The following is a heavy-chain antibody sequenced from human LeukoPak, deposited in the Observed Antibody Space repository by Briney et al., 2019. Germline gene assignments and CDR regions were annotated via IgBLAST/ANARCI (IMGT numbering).Heavy chain of an antibody. D-gene: IGHD3-10*01. CDR3: AKDGASTYGSGILHYRGGIDY. CDR1: GFTFDDYA. Sequence: PGGSLRLSCAASGFTFDDYAMHWVRQAPGKGLEWVSGISWNSGSIGYADSVKGRFTISRDNAKNSLYLQMNSLRAEDTALYYCAKDGASTYGSGILHYRGGIDYWGQGTLVTVSS. V-gene: IGHV3-9*01. CDR2: ISWNSGSI. J-gene: IGHJ4*02.